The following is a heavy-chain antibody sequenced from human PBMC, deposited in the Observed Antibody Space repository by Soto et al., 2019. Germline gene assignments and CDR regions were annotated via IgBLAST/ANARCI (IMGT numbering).Heavy chain of an antibody. J-gene: IGHJ4*02. Sequence: QLQLQESGSGLVKPSQTLSLTCAVSGGSISSGGYSWSWIRQPPGKGLEWIGYIYHSGSTYYNPPLKSRVXXSXDXXKNQFSLKLSSVTAADTAVYYCARGGRGIQLLVDYWGQGTLVTVSS. V-gene: IGHV4-30-2*01. D-gene: IGHD5-18*01. CDR3: ARGGRGIQLLVDY. CDR1: GGSISSGGYS. CDR2: IYHSGST.